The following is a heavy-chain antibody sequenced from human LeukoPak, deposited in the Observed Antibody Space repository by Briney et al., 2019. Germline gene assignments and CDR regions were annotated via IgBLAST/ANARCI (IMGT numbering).Heavy chain of an antibody. CDR1: GFRISNHW. CDR3: TKHITTDATTPFYYGMDV. CDR2: ISPDGSST. D-gene: IGHD3-22*01. Sequence: PGGSLRLSCAASGFRISNHWMHWVRQAPGKGLVWVSRISPDGSSTAYADSVKGRFTISRDNAKNTVYMEMNSLRAEDTAIYYCTKHITTDATTPFYYGMDVWGQGTTVTVSS. V-gene: IGHV3-74*01. J-gene: IGHJ6*02.